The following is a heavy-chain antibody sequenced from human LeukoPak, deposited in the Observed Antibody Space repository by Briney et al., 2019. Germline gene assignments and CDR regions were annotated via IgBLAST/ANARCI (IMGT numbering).Heavy chain of an antibody. D-gene: IGHD6-19*01. CDR3: ATSPGIAVAGIPGGFDP. J-gene: IGHJ5*02. V-gene: IGHV4-38-2*02. Sequence: SETLSLTCTVSGYSISSGYYWGWIRQPPGKGLEWIGSIYHSGSTYYNPSLKSRVTISVDTSRNQFSLKLSSVTAADTAVYYCATSPGIAVAGIPGGFDPWGQGTLVTVSS. CDR1: GYSISSGYY. CDR2: IYHSGST.